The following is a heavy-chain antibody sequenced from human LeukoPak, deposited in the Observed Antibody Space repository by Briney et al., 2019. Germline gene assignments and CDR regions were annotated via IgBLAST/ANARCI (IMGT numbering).Heavy chain of an antibody. CDR2: IIPIFGTA. J-gene: IGHJ4*02. Sequence: SVKVSCKASGGTFSSYAISWVRQAPGQGLEWMGGIIPIFGTANYAQKFQGRVTITADESTSTAYMELSSLRSEDTAVYYCGRRAPDYGSGSHDYWGQGTLVTVSS. CDR1: GGTFSSYA. V-gene: IGHV1-69*01. D-gene: IGHD3-10*01. CDR3: GRRAPDYGSGSHDY.